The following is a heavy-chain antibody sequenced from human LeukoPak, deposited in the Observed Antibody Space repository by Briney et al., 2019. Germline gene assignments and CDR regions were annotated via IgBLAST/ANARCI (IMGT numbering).Heavy chain of an antibody. J-gene: IGHJ4*02. CDR3: ARDGDYTTFDY. Sequence: SSETLSLTCAVYGGSFSGYYWSWIRQPPGKGLEWIGEINHSGSTNYNPSLKSRVTISVDTSKNQFSLKLSSVTAADTAVYYCARDGDYTTFDYWGQGTLVTVSS. CDR2: INHSGST. CDR1: GGSFSGYY. V-gene: IGHV4-34*01. D-gene: IGHD4-17*01.